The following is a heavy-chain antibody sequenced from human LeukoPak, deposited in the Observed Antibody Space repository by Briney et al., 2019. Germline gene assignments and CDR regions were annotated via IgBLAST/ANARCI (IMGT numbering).Heavy chain of an antibody. J-gene: IGHJ4*02. CDR1: GFTFSSFW. CDR2: INQGGGEK. D-gene: IGHD3-10*01. V-gene: IGHV3-7*01. CDR3: ARDERWFGELSYFGY. Sequence: PGGSLRLSCATSGFTFSSFWMSWVRQAPGKGLEWVANINQGGGEKNYADSVKGRFTISRDSAKSSLYLQMNSLRAEDTAAYYCARDERWFGELSYFGYWGQGTLVTVSS.